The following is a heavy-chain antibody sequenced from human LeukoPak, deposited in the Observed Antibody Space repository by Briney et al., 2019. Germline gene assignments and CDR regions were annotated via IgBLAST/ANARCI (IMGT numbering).Heavy chain of an antibody. CDR2: ISAYNGNT. D-gene: IGHD3-9*01. J-gene: IGHJ4*02. CDR1: GYIFTSYG. V-gene: IGHV1-18*04. Sequence: ASVKVSCKASGYIFTSYGITWVRQAPGQGLEWMGWISAYNGNTNYVQKFQGRVAMTTDTSRNTAYMELRSLRYDDTAVYYCARDRRGYYEILPGYYSEADYWGQGTLVTVSA. CDR3: ARDRRGYYEILPGYYSEADY.